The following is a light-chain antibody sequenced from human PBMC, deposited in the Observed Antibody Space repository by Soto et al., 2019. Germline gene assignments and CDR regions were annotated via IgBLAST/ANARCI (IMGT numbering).Light chain of an antibody. CDR2: AAS. J-gene: IGKJ1*01. V-gene: IGKV1-8*01. CDR1: QDISSY. CDR3: QQYYDYPWT. Sequence: AIRMTQSPSSFSASKGDRVTITCRARQDISSYLAWFQQKPGKAPNLLIYAASTLQSGVPLRFSGSGSGTDFTLTITCLQSEDFATYYCQQYYDYPWTFGQGTRVEI.